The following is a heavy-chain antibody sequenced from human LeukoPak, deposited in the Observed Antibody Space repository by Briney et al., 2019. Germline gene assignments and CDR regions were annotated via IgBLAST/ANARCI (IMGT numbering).Heavy chain of an antibody. V-gene: IGHV3-23*01. D-gene: IGHD6-6*01. CDR1: GFTFSSYA. Sequence: PGGSLRLSCAASGFTFSSYAMSWVRQAPGKGLEWVSGISVSGGSTYYADSVKGRFTISRDNSKNTLYLQMNSLRAEDTAVFYCAKGKYNRDAFDIWGLGTMVTVSS. J-gene: IGHJ3*02. CDR3: AKGKYNRDAFDI. CDR2: ISVSGGST.